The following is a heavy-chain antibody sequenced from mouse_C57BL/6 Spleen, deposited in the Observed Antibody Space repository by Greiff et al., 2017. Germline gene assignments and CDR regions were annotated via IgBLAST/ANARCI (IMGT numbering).Heavy chain of an antibody. J-gene: IGHJ3*01. Sequence: EVKLVESGPELVKPGASVKIPCKASGYTFTDYNMDWVKQSHGKSLEWIGDINPNNGGTIYNQKFKGKATLTVDKSSSTAYMELRSLTSEDTAVYYCARSGYYGSSYPAWFAYWGQGTLVTVSA. CDR1: GYTFTDYN. CDR2: INPNNGGT. D-gene: IGHD1-1*01. CDR3: ARSGYYGSSYPAWFAY. V-gene: IGHV1-18*01.